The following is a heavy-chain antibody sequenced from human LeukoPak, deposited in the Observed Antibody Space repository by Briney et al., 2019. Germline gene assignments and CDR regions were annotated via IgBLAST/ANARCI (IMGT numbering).Heavy chain of an antibody. D-gene: IGHD3-22*01. J-gene: IGHJ3*02. Sequence: SDTLSLTCTVSGGSISSYYWSWIWQPAGKGLEWIGRIYTSGSTNYNPSLKSRVTMSVDTSKNQFSLKLSSVTAADTAAYYCARASVVVITPDAFDIWGQGTMVTVSS. CDR3: ARASVVVITPDAFDI. CDR2: IYTSGST. CDR1: GGSISSYY. V-gene: IGHV4-4*07.